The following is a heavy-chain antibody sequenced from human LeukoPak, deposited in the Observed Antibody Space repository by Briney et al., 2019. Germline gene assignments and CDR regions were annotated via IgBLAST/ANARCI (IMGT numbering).Heavy chain of an antibody. CDR3: ASRSINWYRGNNWFDP. D-gene: IGHD6-13*01. Sequence: GGSLRLSCAASGFTFSSYSMNWVRQAPGKGLEWVSYISGSSSTIYYADPVKGRFTISRDNAKNSLYLQMNSLRVEDTAVYYCASRSINWYRGNNWFDPWGQGTLVTVSS. CDR1: GFTFSSYS. V-gene: IGHV3-48*04. J-gene: IGHJ5*02. CDR2: ISGSSSTI.